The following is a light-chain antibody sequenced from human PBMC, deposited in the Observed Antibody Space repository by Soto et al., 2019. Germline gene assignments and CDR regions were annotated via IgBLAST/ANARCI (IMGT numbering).Light chain of an antibody. CDR1: QDISNY. CDR3: QQYDNLPT. J-gene: IGKJ4*01. Sequence: DIQMTQSPSSLSASVGDRVTITCQASQDISNYLNWYQQKPGKXPXXLIYDASNLETGVPSRFSGSGSGTDFTFTISSLQPEDIATYYCQQYDNLPTFGGGTKVDIK. CDR2: DAS. V-gene: IGKV1-33*01.